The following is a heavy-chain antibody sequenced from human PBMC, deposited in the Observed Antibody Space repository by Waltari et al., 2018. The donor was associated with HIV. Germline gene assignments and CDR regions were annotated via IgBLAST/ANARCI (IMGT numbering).Heavy chain of an antibody. Sequence: EVQLVESGGGLVKPGGSMRLSCAASGFTFSSYGMNWVRQAPGKGLELVSAISSSSYIYYADSVKGRFTISRDNAKNSLYLQMNSLRAEDTAVYYCARFDYDSKVDYWGQGTLVTVSS. V-gene: IGHV3-21*01. CDR1: GFTFSSYG. CDR2: ISSSSYI. D-gene: IGHD3-22*01. CDR3: ARFDYDSKVDY. J-gene: IGHJ4*02.